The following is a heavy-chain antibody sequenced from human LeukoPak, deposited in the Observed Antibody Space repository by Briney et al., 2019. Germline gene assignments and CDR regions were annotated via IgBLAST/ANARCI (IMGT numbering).Heavy chain of an antibody. D-gene: IGHD6-6*01. CDR3: ARVSIAARLDYYYYMDV. CDR2: IYTSGST. CDR1: GGSISSGSYY. V-gene: IGHV4-61*02. J-gene: IGHJ6*03. Sequence: SETLSLTCTVSGGSISSGSYYWSWIRQPAGKGLEWIGRIYTSGSTNYNPSLKSRVTIPVDTSKNQFSLKLSSVTAADTAVYYCARVSIAARLDYYYYMDVWGKGTTVTVSS.